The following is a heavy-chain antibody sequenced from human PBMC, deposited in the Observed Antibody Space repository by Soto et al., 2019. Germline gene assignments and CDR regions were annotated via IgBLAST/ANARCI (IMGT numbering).Heavy chain of an antibody. CDR1: GGTFSSNA. CDR2: IMGIFGTS. D-gene: IGHD5-12*01. V-gene: IGHV1-69*12. J-gene: IGHJ5*02. Sequence: QVQLVQSGAEVKKPGSSVKVSCKASGGTFSSNAISWVRQAPGQGLEWMGEIMGIFGTSNYAQEFQGRVTITADEFMSTAYMELGSLRSEDTAVYYCARGRGYRSSLNWIDPWGQGTLVTVSA. CDR3: ARGRGYRSSLNWIDP.